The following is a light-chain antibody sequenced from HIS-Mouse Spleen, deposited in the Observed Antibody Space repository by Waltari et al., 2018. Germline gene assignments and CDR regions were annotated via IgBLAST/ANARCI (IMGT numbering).Light chain of an antibody. CDR3: QSYDSSLSGSV. CDR1: SSNIGAGYD. V-gene: IGLV1-40*01. CDR2: GNS. Sequence: QSVLTQPPSVSGAPGQRVPISCTGSSSNIGAGYDVQWYQQLPGTAPKLLIHGNSNRPSGVPDRFSGSKSRTSAPLAITGLQAGDEADYYCQSYDSSLSGSVFGGGTKLTVL. J-gene: IGLJ2*01.